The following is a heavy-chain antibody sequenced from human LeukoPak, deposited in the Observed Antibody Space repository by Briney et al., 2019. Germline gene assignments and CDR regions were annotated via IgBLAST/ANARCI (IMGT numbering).Heavy chain of an antibody. CDR2: INPSGGST. CDR3: ARDKQGGLPLVRGGYFHY. Sequence: GASVTVSCKASGYTFTKYYMHWVRQAPGQGIEWMGLINPSGGSTDYAQKFQGRVTITRDTSTSTVYMELSSLRSEDTAMYYCARDKQGGLPLVRGGYFHYWGQGTLVTVSS. J-gene: IGHJ4*02. D-gene: IGHD3-10*01. V-gene: IGHV1-46*01. CDR1: GYTFTKYY.